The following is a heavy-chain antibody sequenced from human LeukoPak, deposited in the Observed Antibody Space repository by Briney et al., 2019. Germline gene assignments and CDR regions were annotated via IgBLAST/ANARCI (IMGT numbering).Heavy chain of an antibody. CDR3: ARGNRITMVRGVRPSRYYYGMDV. CDR1: GGSFSGYY. Sequence: SETLSLTCAVYGGSFSGYYWSWIRQPPGKGLEWIGEINHSGSTNYNPSLKSRVTISVDTSKNQFSLKLSSVTAADTAVYCCARGNRITMVRGVRPSRYYYGMDVWGQGTTVTVSS. D-gene: IGHD3-10*01. J-gene: IGHJ6*02. CDR2: INHSGST. V-gene: IGHV4-34*01.